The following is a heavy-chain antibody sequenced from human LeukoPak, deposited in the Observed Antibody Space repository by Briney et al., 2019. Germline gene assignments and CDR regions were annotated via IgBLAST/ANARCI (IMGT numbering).Heavy chain of an antibody. V-gene: IGHV1-18*01. J-gene: IGHJ3*02. D-gene: IGHD2-2*01. CDR2: ISAYNGNT. CDR3: ARDRGRYCSSTSCYGDAFDI. CDR1: GYTFTSYG. Sequence: ASVKVSCKASGYTFTSYGISWVRQAPGQGLEWMGWISAYNGNTNYAQKLQGRVTMTTDTSTSTAYMELSRLRSDDTAVYYCARDRGRYCSSTSCYGDAFDIWGQGTMVTVSS.